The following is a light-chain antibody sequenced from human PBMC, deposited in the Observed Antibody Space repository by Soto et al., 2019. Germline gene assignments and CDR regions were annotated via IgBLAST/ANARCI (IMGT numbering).Light chain of an antibody. CDR2: DNN. J-gene: IGLJ1*01. CDR1: GSNIGAGYD. V-gene: IGLV1-40*01. CDR3: QSYDTSLNVV. Sequence: QSALTQPPSVSGAPGQRVTISCTGSGSNIGAGYDVHWYQHLPGTAPKLLICDNNNRPSGVPDRFSGSKSGTSASLAITGLQAEDEATYYCQSYDTSLNVVFGTGTKLTVL.